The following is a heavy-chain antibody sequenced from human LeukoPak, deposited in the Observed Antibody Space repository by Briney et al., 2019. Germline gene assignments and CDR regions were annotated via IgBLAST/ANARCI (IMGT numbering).Heavy chain of an antibody. Sequence: SGGSLRLSCAASGFTFSTYRMSWVRQAPGKGLEWVANIKQDGSEKHYVDSVKGRFTISRDNSKNTLYLQMNSLRAEDTAVYYCAKLTSWKGVGDSSGYASDYWGQGTLVTVSS. V-gene: IGHV3-7*01. CDR2: IKQDGSEK. D-gene: IGHD3-22*01. CDR1: GFTFSTYR. J-gene: IGHJ4*02. CDR3: AKLTSWKGVGDSSGYASDY.